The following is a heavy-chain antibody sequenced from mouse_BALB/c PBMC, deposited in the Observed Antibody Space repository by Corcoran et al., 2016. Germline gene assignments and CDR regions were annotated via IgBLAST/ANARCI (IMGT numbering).Heavy chain of an antibody. J-gene: IGHJ1*01. CDR1: GYSFTGYN. CDR2: IDPYNGGT. CDR3: VRKVAEGYFDV. D-gene: IGHD1-1*01. Sequence: EVQLQQSGPELGKPGASVKISCKASGYSFTGYNMYWVKQSQRKSLEWIGYIDPYNGGTSYNQKSKGKATLTVDKSSSTAYMHLNSLTSEDSAIYYCVRKVAEGYFDVWGAGTTVTVSS. V-gene: IGHV1S135*01.